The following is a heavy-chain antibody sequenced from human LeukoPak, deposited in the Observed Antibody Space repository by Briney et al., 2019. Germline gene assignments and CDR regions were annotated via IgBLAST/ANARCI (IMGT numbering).Heavy chain of an antibody. D-gene: IGHD2-2*01. J-gene: IGHJ4*02. Sequence: ASVKVSCKTSGYTFSTYAIQWVRQAPGQRLEWMGWINGGDGNTKFSQKFQGRVTITRDTSASSSYMELSSLRSEDTAVYYCARSHIVVVPAAYFDYWGQGTLVTVSS. CDR3: ARSHIVVVPAAYFDY. CDR1: GYTFSTYA. CDR2: INGGDGNT. V-gene: IGHV1-3*01.